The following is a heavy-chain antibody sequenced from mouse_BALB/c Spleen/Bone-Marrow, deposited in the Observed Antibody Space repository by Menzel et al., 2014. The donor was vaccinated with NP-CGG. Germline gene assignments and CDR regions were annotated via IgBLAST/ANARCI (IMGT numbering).Heavy chain of an antibody. CDR2: IFPGSGTT. J-gene: IGHJ4*01. D-gene: IGHD1-1*02. CDR1: GYTFSSYW. CDR3: ARILWDYYAMDY. V-gene: IGHV1-9*01. Sequence: QVQLKESGAELMKPGAPVRISCKATGYTFSSYWIEWVKQRPGHGLEWIGEIFPGSGTTNYNEKFEGKATFTADTSSNTAFVQLSSLTSEDSAVYYCARILWDYYAMDYWGQGTSVTVSS.